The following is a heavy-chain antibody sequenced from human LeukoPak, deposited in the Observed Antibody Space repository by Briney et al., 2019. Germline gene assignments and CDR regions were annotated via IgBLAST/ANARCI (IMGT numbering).Heavy chain of an antibody. CDR1: GDSIDNGDYY. CDR2: IYYSGST. CDR3: ARTRSNIFDY. J-gene: IGHJ4*02. D-gene: IGHD2/OR15-2a*01. Sequence: SQTLSLTCTVSGDSIDNGDYYWSWIRQPPGKGLEWIGYIYYSGSTYYNPSLKSRVIISVDTSKNQFSLKLSSVTAADTAVYSCARTRSNIFDYWGQGTLVTVSS. V-gene: IGHV4-30-4*01.